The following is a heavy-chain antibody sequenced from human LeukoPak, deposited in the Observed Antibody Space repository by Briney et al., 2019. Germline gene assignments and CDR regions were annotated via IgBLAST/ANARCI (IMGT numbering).Heavy chain of an antibody. CDR2: INHSGST. CDR3: ARHLPYAQGAFDI. J-gene: IGHJ3*02. D-gene: IGHD2-2*01. CDR1: GGSFSGYY. Sequence: SETLSLTCAVYGGSFSGYYWSWIRQPPGKGLGWIGEINHSGSTNYNPSLKSRVTISVDTSKNQFSLKLSSVTAADTAVYYCARHLPYAQGAFDIWGQGTMVTVSS. V-gene: IGHV4-34*01.